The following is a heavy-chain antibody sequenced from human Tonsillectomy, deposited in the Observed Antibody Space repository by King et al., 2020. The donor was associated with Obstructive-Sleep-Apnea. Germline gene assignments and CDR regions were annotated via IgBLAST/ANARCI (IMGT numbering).Heavy chain of an antibody. J-gene: IGHJ4*02. V-gene: IGHV3-9*01. CDR3: AKDLRSAYDSNYFDY. D-gene: IGHD5-12*01. CDR2: ISWNSGNI. CDR1: GFTFDDYA. Sequence: VQLVESGGGFVQPGRSLRLSCAASGFTFDDYAMHWVRQAPGKGLEWVSGISWNSGNIGYADSVKGRFTISRDNAGKSLYLQMNSLRAEDTALYYCAKDLRSAYDSNYFDYWGQGTLVTVSS.